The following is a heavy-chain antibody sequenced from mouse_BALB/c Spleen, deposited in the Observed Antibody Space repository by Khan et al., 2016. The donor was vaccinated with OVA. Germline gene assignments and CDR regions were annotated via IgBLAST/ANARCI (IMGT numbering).Heavy chain of an antibody. CDR3: ARVGYNGTMDY. Sequence: QLLETGPELKKPGETVKISCKASGYTFTNYGMNWVKQAPGKGLKWMGWINTYTGEPTYADDFKGRFAFSLETSASTAYLQINNLKNEDTAKYFGARVGYNGTMDYWGQGTSVTVSS. CDR2: INTYTGEP. J-gene: IGHJ4*01. CDR1: GYTFTNYG. V-gene: IGHV9-3-1*01. D-gene: IGHD2-14*01.